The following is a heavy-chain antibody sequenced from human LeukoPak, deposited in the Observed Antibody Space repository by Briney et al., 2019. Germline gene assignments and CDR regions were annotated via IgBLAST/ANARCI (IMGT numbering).Heavy chain of an antibody. CDR3: AKDTSVARYCTNDICSPFDY. CDR2: ISGIGGET. V-gene: IGHV3-23*01. CDR1: GFPFSSNA. J-gene: IGHJ4*02. D-gene: IGHD2-8*01. Sequence: GGSLSFSCAPPGFPFSSNAMSWFRQAPGKGLRWVSAISGIGGETYDADSVKGRFTISRDNSKNTLYLQMNSLRAEDTAVYYCAKDTSVARYCTNDICSPFDYWGQGTLVTVSS.